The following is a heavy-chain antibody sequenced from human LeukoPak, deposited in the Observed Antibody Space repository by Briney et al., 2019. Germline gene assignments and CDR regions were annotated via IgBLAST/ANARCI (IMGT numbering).Heavy chain of an antibody. CDR2: IVSDGTST. V-gene: IGHV3-74*01. D-gene: IGHD6-13*01. CDR3: ARGVGSSWPGWFDP. J-gene: IGHJ5*02. Sequence: GGSLRLSCAASGFTFSSYWMHWVRQAPGKGLVWVSRIVSDGTSTTYADSMKGRFTISRDNAQNTLYLLINSLRAEDTAVYYCARGVGSSWPGWFDPWGQGTLVTVSS. CDR1: GFTFSSYW.